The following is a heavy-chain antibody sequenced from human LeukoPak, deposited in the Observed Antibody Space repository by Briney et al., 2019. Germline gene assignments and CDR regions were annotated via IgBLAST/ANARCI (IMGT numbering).Heavy chain of an antibody. CDR2: ISYDGSNK. J-gene: IGHJ4*02. D-gene: IGHD6-13*01. V-gene: IGHV3-30*18. CDR3: ANWDYPAAGPIFDY. CDR1: GFTFSSYG. Sequence: GGSLRLSCAASGFTFSSYGMHWVRQAPGKGLEWVAVISYDGSNKYYADSVKGRFTISRDNSKNTLYLQMNSLRAEDTAVYYCANWDYPAAGPIFDYWGQGTLVTVSS.